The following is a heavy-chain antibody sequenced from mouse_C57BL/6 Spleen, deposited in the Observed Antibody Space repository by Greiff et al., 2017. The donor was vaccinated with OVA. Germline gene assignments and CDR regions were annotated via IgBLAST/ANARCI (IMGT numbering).Heavy chain of an antibody. J-gene: IGHJ2*01. Sequence: QVQLKESGPELVKPGASVKISCKASGYAFSSSWMNWVKQRPGKGLEWIGRIYPGDGDTNYNGKFKGKATLTADKSSSTAYMQLSSLTSEDSAVYFCARSGLTGTVDDWGQGTTLTVSS. CDR1: GYAFSSSW. D-gene: IGHD4-1*01. CDR3: ARSGLTGTVDD. CDR2: IYPGDGDT. V-gene: IGHV1-82*01.